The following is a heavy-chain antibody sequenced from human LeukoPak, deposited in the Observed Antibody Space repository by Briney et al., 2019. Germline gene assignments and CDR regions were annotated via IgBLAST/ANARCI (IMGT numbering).Heavy chain of an antibody. J-gene: IGHJ5*02. CDR1: GFTFSDYY. V-gene: IGHV3-11*01. D-gene: IGHD6-6*01. Sequence: GGSLRLSCAASGFTFSDYYMSWIRQAPGKELEWVSYISSSGSTIYYADSVKGRFTISRDNAKNSLYLQMNSLRAEDTAVYYCARPASSSGGNWFDPWGQGTLVTVSS. CDR2: ISSSGSTI. CDR3: ARPASSSGGNWFDP.